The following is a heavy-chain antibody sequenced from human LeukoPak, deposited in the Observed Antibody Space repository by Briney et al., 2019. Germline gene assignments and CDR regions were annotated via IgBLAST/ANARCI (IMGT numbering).Heavy chain of an antibody. CDR3: TRTTIHCSSTSCLRHFDY. D-gene: IGHD2-2*01. J-gene: IGHJ4*02. V-gene: IGHV3-49*04. CDR1: GFTFGDYA. Sequence: GGSLRLSCTASGFTFGDYALSWVRQAPGKGLEWVSFIRNKAYGGTPDYAASVKGRFTILRDDSKSIAYLQMNSLKTEDTAVYYCTRTTIHCSSTSCLRHFDYWGQGTLVTVSS. CDR2: IRNKAYGGTP.